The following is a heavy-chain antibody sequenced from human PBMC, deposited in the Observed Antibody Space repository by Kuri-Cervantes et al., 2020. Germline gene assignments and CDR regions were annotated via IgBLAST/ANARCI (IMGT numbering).Heavy chain of an antibody. CDR1: GYSITAGYS. CDR2: TYYGGNT. J-gene: IGHJ2*01. V-gene: IGHV4-38-2*01. Sequence: SETLSLTCDVSGYSITAGYSWGWIRQPPGKGLEWIGTTYYGGNTYYSPSLKSRVTVSLDTSNNQFSLRLISVTAADTAIYYCARVPGYCNGGACPNWFFDLWGRGTLVTVSS. D-gene: IGHD2-8*02. CDR3: ARVPGYCNGGACPNWFFDL.